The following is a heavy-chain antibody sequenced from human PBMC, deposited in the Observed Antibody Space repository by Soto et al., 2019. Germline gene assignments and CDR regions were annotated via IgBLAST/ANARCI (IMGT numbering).Heavy chain of an antibody. CDR1: GYTFTSYG. Sequence: VASVKVSCKASGYTFTSYGIHWVRQAPGQRLEWMGWINAANGDTKYSPKFQGRVTISRDNAKNSLYLQMNSLRAEDTAVYYCARVLYSSSENWFDPWGQGTLVTVSS. J-gene: IGHJ5*02. V-gene: IGHV1-3*01. D-gene: IGHD6-6*01. CDR2: INAANGDT. CDR3: ARVLYSSSENWFDP.